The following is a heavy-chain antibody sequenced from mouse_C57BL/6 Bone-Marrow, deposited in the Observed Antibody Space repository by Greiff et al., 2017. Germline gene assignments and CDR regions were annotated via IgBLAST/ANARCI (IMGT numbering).Heavy chain of an antibody. D-gene: IGHD2-3*01. Sequence: QVQLQQSGTELVKPGASVKLSCKASGYTFTSYWMHWVKQRPGQGLEWIGNINPSNGGTNYNEKFKSKATLTVDKSSSTAYMQLSSLTSEDSAVYYCARKGWLLLDWYFDVWGTGTTVTVSS. V-gene: IGHV1-53*01. CDR1: GYTFTSYW. CDR2: INPSNGGT. J-gene: IGHJ1*03. CDR3: ARKGWLLLDWYFDV.